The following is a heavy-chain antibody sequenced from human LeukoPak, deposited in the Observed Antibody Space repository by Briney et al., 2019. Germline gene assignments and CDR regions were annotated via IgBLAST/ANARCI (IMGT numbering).Heavy chain of an antibody. V-gene: IGHV3-53*01. CDR3: AKDHYWSIDY. CDR2: IYSGGST. J-gene: IGHJ4*02. D-gene: IGHD3-3*01. CDR1: GFTVSSNY. Sequence: GGSQRLSCAASGFTVSSNYMSWVRQAPGKGLEWVSVIYSGGSTYYADSVKGRFTISRDNSKNTLYLQMNSLRAEDTGVYYCAKDHYWSIDYWGRGTLVTVSS.